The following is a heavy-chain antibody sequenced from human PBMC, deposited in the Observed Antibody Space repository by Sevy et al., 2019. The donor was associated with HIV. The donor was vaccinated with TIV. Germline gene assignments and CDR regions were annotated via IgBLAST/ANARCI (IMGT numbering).Heavy chain of an antibody. CDR1: GYTFTSYA. Sequence: ASVKVSCKASGYTFTSYAIHWVRQAPGQGLEWMGWINAANGDTQYLQRFQGRITITTDTSASTAYMELSSLTSEDTAAYYCARNPPGGTDFDYWGQGTLVTVSS. CDR3: ARNPPGGTDFDY. J-gene: IGHJ4*02. CDR2: INAANGDT. D-gene: IGHD1-1*01. V-gene: IGHV1-3*01.